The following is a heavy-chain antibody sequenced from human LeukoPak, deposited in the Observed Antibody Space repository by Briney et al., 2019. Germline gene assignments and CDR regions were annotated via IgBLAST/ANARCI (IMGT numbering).Heavy chain of an antibody. Sequence: PSETLSLTCTVSGGSISSYYWSWIRQPQGKGLEWIGYIYYSGSTNYNPSLKSRVTISVDTSKNQFSLKLSSVTAADTAVYYCARVDYDILTGYPPFSAFDIWGQGTMVTVSS. CDR2: IYYSGST. V-gene: IGHV4-59*01. CDR3: ARVDYDILTGYPPFSAFDI. D-gene: IGHD3-9*01. CDR1: GGSISSYY. J-gene: IGHJ3*02.